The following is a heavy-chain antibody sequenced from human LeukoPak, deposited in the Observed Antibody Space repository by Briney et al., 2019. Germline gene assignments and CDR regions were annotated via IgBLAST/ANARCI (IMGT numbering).Heavy chain of an antibody. D-gene: IGHD3-22*01. CDR1: GFIFSSYS. CDR2: ISSSSSYI. Sequence: PGGSLRLSCAASGFIFSSYSMNWVRQAPGKGLEWVSSISSSSSYIYYADSVKGRFTISRDNAKNSLYLQMNSLRAEDTAVYYCARDPLYDSSGLDYWGQGTLVTVSS. J-gene: IGHJ4*02. CDR3: ARDPLYDSSGLDY. V-gene: IGHV3-21*01.